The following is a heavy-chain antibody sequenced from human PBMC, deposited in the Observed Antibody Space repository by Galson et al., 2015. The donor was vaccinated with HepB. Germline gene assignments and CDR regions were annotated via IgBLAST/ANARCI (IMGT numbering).Heavy chain of an antibody. CDR2: IKSKTDGGTT. J-gene: IGHJ4*02. V-gene: IGHV3-15*01. Sequence: SLRLSCAASGFTFSNAWMSWVRQAPGKGLEWVGRIKSKTDGGTTDYAAPVKGRFTISRDDSKNTLYLQMNSLKTEDTAVYYCTTDEVPAPHFMYFDYWGQGTLVTVSS. CDR3: TTDEVPAPHFMYFDY. D-gene: IGHD2-2*01. CDR1: GFTFSNAW.